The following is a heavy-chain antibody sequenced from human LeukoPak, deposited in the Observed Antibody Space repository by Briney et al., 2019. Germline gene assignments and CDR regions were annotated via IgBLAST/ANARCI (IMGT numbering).Heavy chain of an antibody. V-gene: IGHV3-11*06. D-gene: IGHD2-15*01. Sequence: PGGSLRLSCAPSASTFSAYYMSWIRQAAGKGMEWVSYISSTSSYTNYADSVKGRFTISRDNAKNSLYLQMNSLRAGDTAVYYCARGGAWNIVVPPYYYGMDVWGKGTTVTVSS. CDR2: ISSTSSYT. CDR1: ASTFSAYY. J-gene: IGHJ6*04. CDR3: ARGGAWNIVVPPYYYGMDV.